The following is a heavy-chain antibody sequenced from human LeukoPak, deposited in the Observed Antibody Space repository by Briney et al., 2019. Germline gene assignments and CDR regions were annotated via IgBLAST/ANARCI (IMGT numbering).Heavy chain of an antibody. Sequence: GGSLRLSCAASGFTFSSYGMHWVRQAPGKGLEWVAVIWYDGSNKYYADSVKGRFTISRDNSKNTLYLQMNSLRPEDTAVYYCARVGSSLTYYFDYWGQGTLVTVSS. CDR2: IWYDGSNK. D-gene: IGHD6-13*01. CDR3: ARVGSSLTYYFDY. J-gene: IGHJ4*02. V-gene: IGHV3-33*01. CDR1: GFTFSSYG.